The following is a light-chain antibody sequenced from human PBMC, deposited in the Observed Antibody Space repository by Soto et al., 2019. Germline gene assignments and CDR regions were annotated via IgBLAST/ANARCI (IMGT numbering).Light chain of an antibody. Sequence: QSLLRQPPSVSGAPVQRVTISCTGSTSNIWAYYDLHWYQQLPGTAPKLLIYGSSDRPSGVPDRFSGSKSVTSASLAITGLQAEDEDDYYCQAYDSRLXNYVFGTGTKVXV. CDR2: GSS. J-gene: IGLJ1*01. V-gene: IGLV1-40*01. CDR3: QAYDSRLXNYV. CDR1: TSNIWAYYD.